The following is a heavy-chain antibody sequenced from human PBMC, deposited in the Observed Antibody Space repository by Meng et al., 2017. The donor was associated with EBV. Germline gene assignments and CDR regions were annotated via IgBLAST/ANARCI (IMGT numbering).Heavy chain of an antibody. Sequence: QVQLGQAGARVRQPGSSVKVSCKTSGGILPSFAISGVRQAPGQGLEWMGGIIPLFHTTNYAQKFQGRLHIIADESSATTYMELSSLRSEDTAIYYCASAEHYGDYVFEYWGQGTLVTVSS. V-gene: IGHV1-69*01. CDR3: ASAEHYGDYVFEY. CDR1: GGILPSFA. D-gene: IGHD4-17*01. CDR2: IIPLFHTT. J-gene: IGHJ4*02.